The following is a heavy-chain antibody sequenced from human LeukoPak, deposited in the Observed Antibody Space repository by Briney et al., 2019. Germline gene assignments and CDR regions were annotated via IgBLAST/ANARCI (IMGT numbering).Heavy chain of an antibody. J-gene: IGHJ4*02. Sequence: SETLSLTCTVSGVSISSSSYSRGWLRQSPGKGLEWIGSIYYSGSTYYNPSLKSLVTISVDTTKNQFSLKLSSVTAADTAVYYCERERRGGLLNYWGQGTLVTVSS. D-gene: IGHD1-26*01. CDR1: GVSISSSSYS. CDR2: IYYSGST. CDR3: ERERRGGLLNY. V-gene: IGHV4-39*07.